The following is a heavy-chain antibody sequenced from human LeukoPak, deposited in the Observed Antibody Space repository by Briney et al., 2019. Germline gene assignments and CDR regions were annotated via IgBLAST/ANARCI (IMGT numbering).Heavy chain of an antibody. D-gene: IGHD6-13*01. Sequence: GGSLRLSCAASGFPFSGYWMSWVRQAPGKGLEWVANINQDGSEKYYVDSVKGRFTSSRDNAKNSLFLQMGSLRVEDTAVYYCARESTAGYNSSWYGFRNWGQGTQVSVSS. CDR3: ARESTAGYNSSWYGFRN. J-gene: IGHJ1*01. CDR1: GFPFSGYW. V-gene: IGHV3-7*01. CDR2: INQDGSEK.